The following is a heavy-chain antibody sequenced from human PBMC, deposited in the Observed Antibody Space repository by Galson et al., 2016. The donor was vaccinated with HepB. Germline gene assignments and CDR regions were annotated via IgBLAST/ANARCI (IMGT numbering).Heavy chain of an antibody. Sequence: QSGAEVKKPGESLRISCQGSGYSFTTYWISWVRQMPGKGLEWMGRIDPSDSYTTHNPAFQGHVTMSTDKSLSTAYLQWTSLKTSDTALSHCAVKRPYTSDLYYWAQATLV. CDR1: GYSFTTYW. D-gene: IGHD1-1*01. J-gene: IGHJ4*02. CDR3: AVKRPYTSDLYY. CDR2: IDPSDSYT. V-gene: IGHV5-10-1*01.